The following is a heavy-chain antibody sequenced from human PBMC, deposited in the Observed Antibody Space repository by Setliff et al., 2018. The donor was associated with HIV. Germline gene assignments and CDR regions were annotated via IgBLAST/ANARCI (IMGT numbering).Heavy chain of an antibody. CDR3: ARGGRKDLTDN. Sequence: KPSETLSLTCTVPGASISSGAYFWIWIRQHPGKGLERMGYIYYTGSTYYNLSLKSRMIISLDTSKNQLFLTLNSVTAADTAIYYCARGGRKDLTDNWGQGTLVTVSS. CDR2: IYYTGST. CDR1: GASISSGAYF. D-gene: IGHD3-16*01. V-gene: IGHV4-31*03. J-gene: IGHJ4*02.